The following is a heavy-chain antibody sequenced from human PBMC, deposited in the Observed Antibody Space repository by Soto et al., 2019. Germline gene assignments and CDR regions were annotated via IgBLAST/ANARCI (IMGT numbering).Heavy chain of an antibody. CDR3: ARSENLRSEFYYGSGDAFDI. J-gene: IGHJ3*02. V-gene: IGHV4-34*01. CDR1: GGSFSGYY. D-gene: IGHD3-10*01. Sequence: PSETLSLTCAVYGGSFSGYYWSWIRQPPGKGLEWIGEINHSGSTNYNPSLKSRVTISVDTSKNQFSLKLSSVTAADTAVYYCARSENLRSEFYYGSGDAFDIWGQGTMVTVSS. CDR2: INHSGST.